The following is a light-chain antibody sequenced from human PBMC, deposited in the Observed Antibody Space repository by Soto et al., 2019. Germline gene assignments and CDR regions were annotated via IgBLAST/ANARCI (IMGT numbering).Light chain of an antibody. CDR1: QSISTY. Sequence: DIQMTQSPSSLSASVGDRVTITCRASQSISTYLNWYQQKPGKAPRLLIFGASNLQSGVSSRFSGSGSGTDFTLTIISLQPDDFATYFCQHTNINSRPFGVGTNVDVK. V-gene: IGKV1-39*01. CDR3: QHTNINSRP. J-gene: IGKJ3*01. CDR2: GAS.